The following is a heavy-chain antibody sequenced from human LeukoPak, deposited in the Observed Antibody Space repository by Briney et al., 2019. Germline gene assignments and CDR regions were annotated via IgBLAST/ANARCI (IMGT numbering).Heavy chain of an antibody. CDR3: ARDFPYNYGSGSPSNWFDP. Sequence: GASVKVSCKASGYTFTNYGISWVRQAPGQGLEWMGWISAYNGNTNYAQKLQGRVTMTTDTSRSTGYMELRSLRSDDTAVYYCARDFPYNYGSGSPSNWFDPWGQGTLVTGSS. CDR1: GYTFTNYG. V-gene: IGHV1-18*01. J-gene: IGHJ5*02. D-gene: IGHD3-10*01. CDR2: ISAYNGNT.